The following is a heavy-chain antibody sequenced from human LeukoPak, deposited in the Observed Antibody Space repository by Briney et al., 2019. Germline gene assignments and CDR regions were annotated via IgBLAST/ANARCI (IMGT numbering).Heavy chain of an antibody. CDR2: ISYDGSNK. V-gene: IGHV3-30*03. D-gene: IGHD3-10*01. Sequence: GGSLRLSCAASGFTFSSYGMHWVRQAPGKGLEWVAVISYDGSNKYYADSVKGRFTISRDNSKNTLYLQMNSLRAEDTAVYYCARTMVRGVIIADAFDIWGQGTMVTVSS. CDR1: GFTFSSYG. CDR3: ARTMVRGVIIADAFDI. J-gene: IGHJ3*02.